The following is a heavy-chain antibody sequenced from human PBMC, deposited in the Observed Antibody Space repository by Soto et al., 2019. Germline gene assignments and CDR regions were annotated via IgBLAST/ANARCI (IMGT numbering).Heavy chain of an antibody. CDR3: ARPDAHRWLIPHLDN. Sequence: EVQLLESGGGVVQPGGSLRLSCVASGFNFKKFAMAWVRQAAGEGLEWVSGISCCGGSASYADSVKGRFSIARDDSKKTVSLHLKSLGAKTPAQYYGARPDAHRWLIPHLDNGAQGTLVTVS. CDR2: ISCCGGSA. CDR1: GFNFKKFA. J-gene: IGHJ4*02. D-gene: IGHD6-19*01. V-gene: IGHV3-23*01.